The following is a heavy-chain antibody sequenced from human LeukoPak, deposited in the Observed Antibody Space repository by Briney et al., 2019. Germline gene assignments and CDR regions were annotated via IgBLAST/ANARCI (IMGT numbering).Heavy chain of an antibody. Sequence: SQTLSLTCIFCGGYISSGAYYWRWIRQPPGKGLEWIGYIYYSGSTYYNPSLKSRVTISVDTSKNQFSLKLSSVTAADTAVYYCARANPILGDIVMFLAATGTSVIWGQRTMVTVSS. J-gene: IGHJ3*02. CDR3: ARANPILGDIVMFLAATGTSVI. D-gene: IGHD2-15*01. V-gene: IGHV4-30-4*01. CDR2: IYYSGST. CDR1: GGYISSGAYY.